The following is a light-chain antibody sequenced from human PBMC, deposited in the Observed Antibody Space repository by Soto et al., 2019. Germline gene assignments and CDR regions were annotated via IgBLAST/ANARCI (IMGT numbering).Light chain of an antibody. V-gene: IGKV1-9*01. CDR1: QGIGTY. CDR2: AAS. Sequence: DIQLTQSPSFLSASVGDRVTITCRASQGIGTYLAWFQQKPGKAPKLLISAASTLLSGVPSRFSGSGSGTEFTLTLSRLQPEDFATYYCQQINTYPWTFGQGTKVEIK. CDR3: QQINTYPWT. J-gene: IGKJ1*01.